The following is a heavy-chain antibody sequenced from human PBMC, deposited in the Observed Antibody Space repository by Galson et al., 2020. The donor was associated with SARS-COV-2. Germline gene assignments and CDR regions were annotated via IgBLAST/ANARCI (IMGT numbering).Heavy chain of an antibody. CDR3: ARGVEYSSSAPDAFDI. V-gene: IGHV3-30-3*01. CDR2: ISYDGSNK. J-gene: IGHJ3*02. Sequence: GGSLRLSCAASGFTFSSYAMHWVRQAPGKGLEWVAVISYDGSNKYYADSVKGRFTISRDNSKNTLYLQMNSLRAEDTAVYYCARGVEYSSSAPDAFDIWGQGTMVTVSS. CDR1: GFTFSSYA. D-gene: IGHD6-6*01.